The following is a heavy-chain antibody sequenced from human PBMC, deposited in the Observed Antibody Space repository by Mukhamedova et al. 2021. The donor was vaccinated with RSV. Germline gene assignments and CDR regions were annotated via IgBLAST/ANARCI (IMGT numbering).Heavy chain of an antibody. D-gene: IGHD6-19*01. CDR2: TYYNSKWYY. Sequence: RGLEWLGRTYYNSKWYYDYAASVKSRISIVADTSKNHLSLQLNSVTLEDTAVYYCARGFGSGWYLGYRGQGTLVTVSS. V-gene: IGHV6-1*01. J-gene: IGHJ4*02. CDR3: ARGFGSGWYLGY.